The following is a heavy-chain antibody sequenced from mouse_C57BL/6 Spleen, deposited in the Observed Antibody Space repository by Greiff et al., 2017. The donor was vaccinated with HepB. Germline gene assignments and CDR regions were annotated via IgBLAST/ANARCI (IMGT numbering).Heavy chain of an antibody. CDR3: ARYGPRLYYFDY. CDR2: IRNKANGYTT. D-gene: IGHD6-1*01. V-gene: IGHV7-3*01. Sequence: DVKLVESGGGLVQPGGSLSLSCAASGFTFTDYYMSWVRQPTGKALEWLGFIRNKANGYTTEYSASVKGRFTISRDNSQSILYLQMNDLRAEDSATYYCARYGPRLYYFDYWGQGTTLTVSS. J-gene: IGHJ2*01. CDR1: GFTFTDYY.